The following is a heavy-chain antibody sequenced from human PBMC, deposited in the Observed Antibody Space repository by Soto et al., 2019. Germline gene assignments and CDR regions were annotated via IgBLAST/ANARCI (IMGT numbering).Heavy chain of an antibody. Sequence: QVHLVQSGAEVKKPGASVKVSCKGSGYGFTTYGITWVRQAPGQGLEWMAWISAHNGNTNYAQKLQGRVTVTRDTSTSKASMELRSLSSDDPAVYSCARGRYGAYWGQGALVTVSS. CDR2: ISAHNGNT. D-gene: IGHD3-10*01. J-gene: IGHJ4*02. CDR3: ARGRYGAY. CDR1: GYGFTTYG. V-gene: IGHV1-18*01.